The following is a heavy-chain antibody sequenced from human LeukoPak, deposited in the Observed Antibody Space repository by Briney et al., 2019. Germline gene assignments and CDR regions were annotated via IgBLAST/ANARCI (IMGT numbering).Heavy chain of an antibody. Sequence: SETLSRTCTVSGGSISSGGYYWSWIRQHPGKGLEWIGYIYYSGSTYYNPSLKSRVTISVNTSKNQFSLKLSSVTAADTAVYYCARGRLGYCSSTSCQDAFDIWGQGTMVTVSS. V-gene: IGHV4-31*03. CDR2: IYYSGST. D-gene: IGHD2-2*01. J-gene: IGHJ3*02. CDR1: GGSISSGGYY. CDR3: ARGRLGYCSSTSCQDAFDI.